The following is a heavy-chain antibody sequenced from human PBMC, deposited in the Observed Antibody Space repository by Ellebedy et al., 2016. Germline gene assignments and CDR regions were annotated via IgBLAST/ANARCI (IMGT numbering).Heavy chain of an antibody. CDR1: NFAFSTYY. CDR2: IKQDGSEK. V-gene: IGHV3-7*01. CDR3: RQGHYADL. Sequence: GESLKISCIASNFAFSTYYMSWVRQAPGKGLEWVANIKQDGSEKYYVDSVKGRFTISRDNAKNSLYLQMDSLRADDTAVYYCRQGHYADLWGQGTLVTVSS. J-gene: IGHJ4*02. D-gene: IGHD4-17*01.